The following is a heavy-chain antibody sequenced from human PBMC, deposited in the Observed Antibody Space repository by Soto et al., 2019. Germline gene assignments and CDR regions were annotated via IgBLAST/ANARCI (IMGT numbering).Heavy chain of an antibody. J-gene: IGHJ6*03. V-gene: IGHV1-8*01. CDR3: ARGRRGIVVVPAAMSDYYYYYMDV. Sequence: QVQLVQSGAEVKKPGASVKVSCKASGYTFTSYDINWVRQATGQGLEWMGWMNPNSGNTGYAQKFQGRVTMTRNTSISTAYIELSSLRSEDTAVYYCARGRRGIVVVPAAMSDYYYYYMDVWGKGTTVTVSS. D-gene: IGHD2-2*01. CDR2: MNPNSGNT. CDR1: GYTFTSYD.